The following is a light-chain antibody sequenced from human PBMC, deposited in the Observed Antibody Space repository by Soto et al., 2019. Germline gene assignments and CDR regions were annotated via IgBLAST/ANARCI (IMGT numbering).Light chain of an antibody. CDR2: DAS. CDR3: QQYGSSPVT. CDR1: QSVSRRY. J-gene: IGKJ2*01. V-gene: IGKV3-20*01. Sequence: EIVLTQSPGTLSLSPGERATLSCRASQSVSRRYLAWYQKKPGQVPRLLIHDASSRATGIPDRFSGSGSGTDFTVTVSRLGPEDFAVYYCQQYGSSPVTFGQGTKVEIK.